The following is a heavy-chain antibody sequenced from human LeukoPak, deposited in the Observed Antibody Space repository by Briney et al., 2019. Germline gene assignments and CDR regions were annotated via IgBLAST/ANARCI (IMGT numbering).Heavy chain of an antibody. V-gene: IGHV1-69*13. Sequence: SVKVSCKASGYTFTSYAMNWVRQAPGQGLEWMGGIIPIFGTANYAQKFQGRVTITADESTSTAYMELSSLRSEDTAVYYCARPKLVTTWSYGMDVWGQGTTVTVSS. CDR2: IIPIFGTA. CDR1: GYTFTSYA. J-gene: IGHJ6*02. CDR3: ARPKLVTTWSYGMDV. D-gene: IGHD4-17*01.